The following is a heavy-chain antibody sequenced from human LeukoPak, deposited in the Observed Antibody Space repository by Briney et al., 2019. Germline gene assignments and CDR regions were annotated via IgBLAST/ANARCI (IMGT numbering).Heavy chain of an antibody. D-gene: IGHD2-15*01. CDR1: GFTFSSYN. CDR2: ISASTTLK. J-gene: IGHJ4*02. CDR3: GVDGGY. V-gene: IGHV3-21*05. Sequence: GGSLRLSCAASGFTFSSYNMNWVRQAPRKGLEWVSYISASTTLKYYADSVKGRVTISRDNAENSLYLQMNSLRAEDTAVYYCGVDGGYWGQGTLVTVSS.